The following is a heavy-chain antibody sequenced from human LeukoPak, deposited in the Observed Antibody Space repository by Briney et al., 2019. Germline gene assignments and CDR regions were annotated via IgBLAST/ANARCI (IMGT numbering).Heavy chain of an antibody. CDR2: ISDDGNYK. CDR3: ARVHCSSTDCYGGYYYAMDV. D-gene: IGHD2-2*01. CDR1: GSTFSSYA. J-gene: IGHJ6*02. V-gene: IGHV3-30*04. Sequence: GGSLRLSCAASGSTFSSYAVHWVRQAPGKGLEWVALISDDGNYKYYADSMKGRFSISRDNSRNTLYLQMSYLRAEDTAVYYCARVHCSSTDCYGGYYYAMDVWGQGTTVTVSS.